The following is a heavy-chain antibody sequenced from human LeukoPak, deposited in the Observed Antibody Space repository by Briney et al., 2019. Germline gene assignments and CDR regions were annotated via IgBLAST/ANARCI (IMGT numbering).Heavy chain of an antibody. CDR3: TRDLQYDILTGYNY. V-gene: IGHV1-2*02. CDR1: GYTFTGYD. J-gene: IGHJ4*02. Sequence: ASVKLSPNASGYTFTGYDMHWVRQPPGQGLGWMGWINPKSSGTNYAQNFQGRVTMTRDTSISTAYLELSRLVSADTAAYYCTRDLQYDILTGYNYWGQGTLVTVSS. D-gene: IGHD3-9*01. CDR2: INPKSSGT.